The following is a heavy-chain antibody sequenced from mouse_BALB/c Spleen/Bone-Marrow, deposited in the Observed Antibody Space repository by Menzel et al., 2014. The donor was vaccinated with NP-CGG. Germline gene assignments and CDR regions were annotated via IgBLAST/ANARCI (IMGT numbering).Heavy chain of an antibody. CDR3: ARDY. V-gene: IGHV1-7*01. CDR2: INPSTGYA. Sequence: QVQLQQSGAELAKPGASVKMSCKASGYTFTDTWIHWIKQRLGQGLEWIGYINPSTGYAEYNQNFKDKATLTVDKSSSTAYMQLSSLTSEDSAVYYCARDYWGQGTTLTVSS. CDR1: GYTFTDTW. J-gene: IGHJ2*01.